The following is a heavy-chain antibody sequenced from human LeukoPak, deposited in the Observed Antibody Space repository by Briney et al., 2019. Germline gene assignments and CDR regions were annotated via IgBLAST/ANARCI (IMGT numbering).Heavy chain of an antibody. J-gene: IGHJ4*02. CDR3: ASVRGYDVLRGGDFDY. CDR2: IKQDGSEK. Sequence: PGGSLRLSCAASGFTFSSYWMSWVRQAPGKGLEWVANIKQDGSEKYYVDSVKGRFTISRDNAKNSLYLQMNSLRAEDTAVYYCASVRGYDVLRGGDFDYWGQGTLVTVSS. V-gene: IGHV3-7*01. D-gene: IGHD5-12*01. CDR1: GFTFSSYW.